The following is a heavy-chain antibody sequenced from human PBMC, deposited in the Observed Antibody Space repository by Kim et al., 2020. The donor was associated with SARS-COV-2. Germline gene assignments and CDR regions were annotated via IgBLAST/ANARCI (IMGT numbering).Heavy chain of an antibody. CDR1: GGSISSSSYY. V-gene: IGHV4-39*01. CDR2: IYYSGST. Sequence: SETLSLTCTVSGGSISSSSYYWGWIRQPPGKGLEWIGSIYYSGSTYYNPSLKSPVTISVDTSKNQFSLKLSSVTAADTAVYYCARLKGTSITIFGVVIMGYYFDYWGQGTLVTVSS. CDR3: ARLKGTSITIFGVVIMGYYFDY. D-gene: IGHD3-3*01. J-gene: IGHJ4*02.